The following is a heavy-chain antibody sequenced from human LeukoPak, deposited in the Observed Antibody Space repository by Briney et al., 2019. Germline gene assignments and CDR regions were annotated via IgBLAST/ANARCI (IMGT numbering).Heavy chain of an antibody. CDR2: IIPIFGTA. J-gene: IGHJ4*02. D-gene: IGHD3-9*01. V-gene: IGHV1-69*01. CDR1: GGTFSSYA. Sequence: GSSVKVSCKASGGTFSSYAISWVRQAPGQGLEWMGGIIPIFGTANYAQKFQGRVTITADESTSTAYMELSSLRSEDTAVYYCAREAGYYDILTGYYAPSYYFDYWRQGTLVTVSS. CDR3: AREAGYYDILTGYYAPSYYFDY.